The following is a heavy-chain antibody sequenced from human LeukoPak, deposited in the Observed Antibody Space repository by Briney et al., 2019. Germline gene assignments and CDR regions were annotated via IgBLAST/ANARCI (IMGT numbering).Heavy chain of an antibody. J-gene: IGHJ4*02. CDR2: IYTSGST. CDR3: ARGDAFSGSFFDY. D-gene: IGHD1-26*01. CDR1: GGSISSGSYY. V-gene: IGHV4-61*02. Sequence: SETLSLTCTVSGGSISSGSYYWSWIRQSAGKGLEWIGRIYTSGSTNYNPSLKSRVTISVDTSKNQFSLKLSSVTAADTAVYYCARGDAFSGSFFDYWGQGTLVTVSS.